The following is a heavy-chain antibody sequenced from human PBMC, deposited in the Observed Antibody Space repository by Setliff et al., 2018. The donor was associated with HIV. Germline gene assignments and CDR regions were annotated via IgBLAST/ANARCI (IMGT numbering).Heavy chain of an antibody. V-gene: IGHV3-49*03. Sequence: GGSLRLSCLGSGFTFGEYGMSWFRQAPGKGLEWVGFIRSRPFGGTTEYAASVKGRFTISRDDSKSIAYLQMNSLKSADAAVYYCAKPLTQWGVSPYHYAVDVWGQGTTVTVSS. CDR1: GFTFGEYG. J-gene: IGHJ6*02. CDR3: AKPLTQWGVSPYHYAVDV. CDR2: IRSRPFGGTT. D-gene: IGHD1-26*01.